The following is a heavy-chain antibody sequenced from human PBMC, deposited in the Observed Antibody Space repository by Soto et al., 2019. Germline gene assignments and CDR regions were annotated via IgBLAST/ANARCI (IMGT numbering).Heavy chain of an antibody. CDR1: EFTFNNYW. CDR2: INTDGSTT. CDR3: ARGIYLKYGLDV. J-gene: IGHJ6*02. Sequence: EVQLVESGGGLVQPGGSLRLSCAASEFTFNNYWMHWVRQVPGKGLEWVSRINTDGSTTNYADSVMGRFTISRDNADNMVYLQMNRLRAEDTAVYYCARGIYLKYGLDVWGQGATVTVSS. D-gene: IGHD3-16*02. V-gene: IGHV3-74*01.